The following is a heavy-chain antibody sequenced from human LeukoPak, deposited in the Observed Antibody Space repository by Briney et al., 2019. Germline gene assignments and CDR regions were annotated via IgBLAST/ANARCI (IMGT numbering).Heavy chain of an antibody. V-gene: IGHV3-74*01. CDR2: INSDGSST. Sequence: PGGSLRLSCAASGFTFSSYWMHWVRHAPGKGLVWVSRINSDGSSTTYADSVKGRFTISRDNAKNSLYLQMNSLRAQDTAVYYCARDEATRSYYDFWSGQYYYYYYMDVWGKGTTVTVSS. CDR3: ARDEATRSYYDFWSGQYYYYYYMDV. CDR1: GFTFSSYW. J-gene: IGHJ6*03. D-gene: IGHD3-3*01.